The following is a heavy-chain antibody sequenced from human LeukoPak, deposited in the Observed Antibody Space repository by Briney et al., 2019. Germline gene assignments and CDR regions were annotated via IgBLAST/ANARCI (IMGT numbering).Heavy chain of an antibody. V-gene: IGHV3-74*03. J-gene: IGHJ4*02. D-gene: IGHD3-22*01. CDR2: IDSGGNIT. CDR1: GFTFSSYW. CDR3: ARISYVSSGDYDY. Sequence: GGSLRLSCAASGFTFSSYWIHWVRQAPGKGLVWVSRIDSGGNITTYADSVKGRFTISRDNAKNTLYLQMNSLRAEDTAVYYCARISYVSSGDYDYWGQGTLVTVSS.